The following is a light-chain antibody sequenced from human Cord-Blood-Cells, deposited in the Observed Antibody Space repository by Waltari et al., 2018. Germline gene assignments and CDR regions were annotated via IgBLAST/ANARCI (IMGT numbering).Light chain of an antibody. CDR1: QGVSSY. CDR3: QQRST. Sequence: ELVLTQSPATLPLSPGDRATPACRASQGVSSYLAWYQQKPGQAPRLLIYDASNRATGIPARFSGSGPGTDFTLTISSLEPEDFAVYYCQQRSTFGQGTRLEIK. CDR2: DAS. J-gene: IGKJ5*01. V-gene: IGKV3D-11*01.